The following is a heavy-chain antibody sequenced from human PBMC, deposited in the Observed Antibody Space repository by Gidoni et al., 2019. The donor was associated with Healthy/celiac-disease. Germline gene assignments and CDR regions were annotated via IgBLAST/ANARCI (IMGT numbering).Heavy chain of an antibody. CDR1: GFTFSSYA. V-gene: IGHV3-23*01. D-gene: IGHD4-17*01. J-gene: IGHJ4*02. CDR3: AKDGHDYGDYGPDY. Sequence: EVQLLESGGCLVQPGGSLRLSCAASGFTFSSYAMSWVRQAPGKGLEWVSAISGSGGSTYYADSVKGRFTISRDNSKNTLYLQMNSLRAEDTAVYYCAKDGHDYGDYGPDYWGQGTLVTVSS. CDR2: ISGSGGST.